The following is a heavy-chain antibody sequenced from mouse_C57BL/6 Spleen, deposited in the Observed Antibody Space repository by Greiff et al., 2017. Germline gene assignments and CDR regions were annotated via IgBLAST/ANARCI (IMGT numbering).Heavy chain of an antibody. Sequence: QVQLKQPGAELVKPGASVKMSCKASGYTFTSYWITWVKQRPGQGLEWIGDIYPGSGSTNYNEKFKSKATLTVDPSSSTASLQLSSLTSEDSAVYYCARDPYGLGDGYHFDYWGQGTTLTVSS. J-gene: IGHJ2*01. CDR1: GYTFTSYW. CDR3: ARDPYGLGDGYHFDY. CDR2: IYPGSGST. D-gene: IGHD2-3*01. V-gene: IGHV1-55*01.